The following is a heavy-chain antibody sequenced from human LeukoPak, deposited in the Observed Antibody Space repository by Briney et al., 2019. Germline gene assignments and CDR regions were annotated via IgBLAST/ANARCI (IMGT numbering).Heavy chain of an antibody. CDR3: AREVYGSGSYYNWFDP. CDR2: IYYSGST. V-gene: IGHV4-59*01. Sequence: PSETLSLTCTISGGSISSYYWSWIRQPPGKGLEWIGYIYYSGSTNYNPSLKSRVTISVDTSKNQFSLKLSSVTAADTAVYYCAREVYGSGSYYNWFDPWGQGTLVTVSS. CDR1: GGSISSYY. J-gene: IGHJ5*02. D-gene: IGHD3-10*01.